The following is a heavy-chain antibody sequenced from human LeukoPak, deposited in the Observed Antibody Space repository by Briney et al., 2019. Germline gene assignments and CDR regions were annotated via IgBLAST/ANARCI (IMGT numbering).Heavy chain of an antibody. CDR3: ASTYCSGGSCYSPLDY. CDR2: INHSGST. D-gene: IGHD2-15*01. Sequence: SETLSLTCAAYGVSFSGYYWSWIRQPPGKGLEWIGEINHSGSTNYNPSLKSRVTISVDTSKNQFSLKLSSVTAADTAVYYCASTYCSGGSCYSPLDYWGQGTLVTVSS. J-gene: IGHJ4*02. CDR1: GVSFSGYY. V-gene: IGHV4-34*01.